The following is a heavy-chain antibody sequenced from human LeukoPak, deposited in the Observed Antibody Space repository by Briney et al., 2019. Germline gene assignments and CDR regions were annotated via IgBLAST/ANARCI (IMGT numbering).Heavy chain of an antibody. J-gene: IGHJ4*02. CDR3: ARLCELSHYFDY. D-gene: IGHD1-26*01. Sequence: NPSETLSLTCTVSGGSVSSGSYYWSWIRQPPGKGLEWIGYIYYSGSTNYNPSLKSRVTISVDTSKNQFSLKLSSVTAADTAVYYCARLCELSHYFDYWGQGTLVTVSS. V-gene: IGHV4-61*01. CDR1: GGSVSSGSYY. CDR2: IYYSGST.